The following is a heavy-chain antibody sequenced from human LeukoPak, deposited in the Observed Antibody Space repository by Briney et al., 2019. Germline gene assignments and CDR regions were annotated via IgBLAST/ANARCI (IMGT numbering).Heavy chain of an antibody. CDR2: IYYSGST. CDR1: GGSISSYY. V-gene: IGHV4-59*01. D-gene: IGHD5-18*01. CDR3: ARVLYSYGLSRTYYFDY. J-gene: IGHJ4*02. Sequence: SETLSLTCTVSGGSISSYYWSSIRQPPGKGLEWVGYIYYSGSTNYNPSLKSRVTISVDTSKNQFSLKLSSVTAADTAVYYCARVLYSYGLSRTYYFDYWGQGTLVTVSS.